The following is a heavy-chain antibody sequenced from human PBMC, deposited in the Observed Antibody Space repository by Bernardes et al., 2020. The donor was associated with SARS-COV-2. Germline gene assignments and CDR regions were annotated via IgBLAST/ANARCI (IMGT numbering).Heavy chain of an antibody. Sequence: GGPLRLSCASSGFTFSSYEMNWVRQGPGKGLEWVSYISSSGSTIYYADSVKGRFTISRDNAKNSLYLQMNSLRAEDTAVYYWARVTPSRITIFGVVTRYGMDVWGQGTTVTVSS. V-gene: IGHV3-48*03. CDR1: GFTFSSYE. CDR2: ISSSGSTI. J-gene: IGHJ6*02. CDR3: ARVTPSRITIFGVVTRYGMDV. D-gene: IGHD3-3*01.